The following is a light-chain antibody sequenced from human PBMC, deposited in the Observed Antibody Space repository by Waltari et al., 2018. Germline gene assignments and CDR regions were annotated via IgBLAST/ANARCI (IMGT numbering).Light chain of an antibody. CDR3: LQHKKYPYT. V-gene: IGKV1-17*01. CDR1: QDIRND. CDR2: DTS. J-gene: IGKJ2*01. Sequence: DIQMSKSQSSLSASVGDRVTISCRASQDIRNDLGWYQPKPGKVPRRLIYDTSSLQSGVPSRFSGSGSGTEFTLTISSLQPEDFATYYCLQHKKYPYTFGRGTKLEIK.